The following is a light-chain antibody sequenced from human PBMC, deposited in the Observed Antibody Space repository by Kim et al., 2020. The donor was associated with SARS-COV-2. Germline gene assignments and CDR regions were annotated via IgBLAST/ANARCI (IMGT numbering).Light chain of an antibody. CDR2: DTF. CDR3: QQRSNWPPALS. J-gene: IGKJ4*01. Sequence: PGERATLSCRASQSVGASLAWYQQRPGQPPRLLIYDTFNRATGIPDRFSGSGSGTDFTLTISSLESEDFAVYYCQQRSNWPPALSFGGGTKVDIK. V-gene: IGKV3-11*01. CDR1: QSVGAS.